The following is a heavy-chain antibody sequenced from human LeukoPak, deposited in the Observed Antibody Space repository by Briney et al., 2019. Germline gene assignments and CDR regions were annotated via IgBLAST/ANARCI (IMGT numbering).Heavy chain of an antibody. CDR2: ISGSGDNT. J-gene: IGHJ4*02. CDR1: GFTFSNYA. Sequence: GGSLRLSCAGSGFTFSNYAMSWVRQAPGKGLEWVSAISGSGDNTYYADSVKGRFTVSRDNSKNTLYVQMKSLRAEDTAVYYCAKDFVVVPGNVNYFDYWGQGTPVTVSS. D-gene: IGHD2-21*02. V-gene: IGHV3-23*01. CDR3: AKDFVVVPGNVNYFDY.